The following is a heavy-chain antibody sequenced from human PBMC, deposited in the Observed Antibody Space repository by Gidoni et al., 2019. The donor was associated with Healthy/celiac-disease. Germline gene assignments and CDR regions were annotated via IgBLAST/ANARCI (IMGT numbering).Heavy chain of an antibody. V-gene: IGHV5-10-1*01. CDR2: IDPSDSYT. Sequence: KGLEWMGRIDPSDSYTNYSPSFQGHVTISADKSISTAYLQWSSLKASDTAMYYCARFVWDYGDSDWFDPWGQGTLVTVSS. CDR3: ARFVWDYGDSDWFDP. J-gene: IGHJ5*02. D-gene: IGHD4-17*01.